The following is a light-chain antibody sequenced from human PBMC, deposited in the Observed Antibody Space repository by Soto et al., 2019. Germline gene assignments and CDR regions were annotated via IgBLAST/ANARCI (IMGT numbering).Light chain of an antibody. CDR2: DAS. CDR3: QQRSNWPPT. V-gene: IGKV3-11*01. Sequence: IMLTPSPDALSLSPGNRATLSCRASQGVSTYLAWYQQKPGQPPRLLIYDASNRATGIPARFSGSGSGTDFTLTISSLEPEDFAVYYCQQRSNWPPTFGQGTKVDIK. J-gene: IGKJ1*01. CDR1: QGVSTY.